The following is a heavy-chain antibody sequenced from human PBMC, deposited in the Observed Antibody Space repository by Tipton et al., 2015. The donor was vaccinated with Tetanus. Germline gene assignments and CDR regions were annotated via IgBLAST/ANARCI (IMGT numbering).Heavy chain of an antibody. Sequence: SLRLSCAASGFIFSSYGIHWVRQAPGKGLEWVAVVSFDGRDAHYVNSVKGRFTISRDSSKNTLHLQMSSLRADDTAVYYCGARPAGGIAAPFDYWGQGTLVTVPS. J-gene: IGHJ4*02. CDR2: VSFDGRDA. CDR3: GARPAGGIAAPFDY. V-gene: IGHV3-33*05. CDR1: GFIFSSYG. D-gene: IGHD2-15*01.